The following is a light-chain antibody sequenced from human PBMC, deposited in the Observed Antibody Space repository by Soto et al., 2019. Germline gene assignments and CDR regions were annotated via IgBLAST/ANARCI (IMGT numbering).Light chain of an antibody. Sequence: DIVMTQSPLSLPVTPGEPASISCRYSQSLLHSNGYNYLDWYLQKPGQSPQLLIYLGSNRASGVPDRFSGSGSGTDFTLKISRVEAEDVGVYYFMQRLQTPLTFGGGTKVEIK. CDR3: MQRLQTPLT. CDR1: QSLLHSNGYNY. V-gene: IGKV2-28*01. J-gene: IGKJ4*01. CDR2: LGS.